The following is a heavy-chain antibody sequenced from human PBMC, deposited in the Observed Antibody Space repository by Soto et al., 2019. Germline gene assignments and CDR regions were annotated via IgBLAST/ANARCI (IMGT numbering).Heavy chain of an antibody. CDR3: AKDDQPYSSSWFGYSSVPDY. D-gene: IGHD6-13*01. J-gene: IGHJ4*02. CDR2: ISGSGVST. CDR1: GFTFSTYG. V-gene: IGHV3-23*01. Sequence: PGGSLRLSYAASGFTFSTYGMSWVRQAPGKGLEWVSGISGSGVSTYYADSVKGRFTISRDNSKNTLYLQMNSLRAEDTAVYYCAKDDQPYSSSWFGYSSVPDYWGQGTLVTVSS.